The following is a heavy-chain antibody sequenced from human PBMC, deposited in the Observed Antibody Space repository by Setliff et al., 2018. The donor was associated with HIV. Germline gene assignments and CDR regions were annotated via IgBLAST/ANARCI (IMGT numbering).Heavy chain of an antibody. Sequence: PSETLSLTCTVSGGSISSSSYYWGWIRQPPGKGLEWIGSIYYSGSTYYNPSLKSRVTISVDTSKNQFSLKLGSVTAADTAVYYCARLYSSSSGLDYYYYYMDIWGKGTTVTVSS. V-gene: IGHV4-39*01. CDR3: ARLYSSSSGLDYYYYYMDI. D-gene: IGHD6-6*01. CDR1: GGSISSSSYY. J-gene: IGHJ6*03. CDR2: IYYSGST.